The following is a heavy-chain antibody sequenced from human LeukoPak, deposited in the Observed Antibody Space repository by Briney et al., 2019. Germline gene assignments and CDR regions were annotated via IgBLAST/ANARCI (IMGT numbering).Heavy chain of an antibody. CDR1: GFTFSSYA. CDR2: ISYDRSNK. J-gene: IGHJ4*02. V-gene: IGHV3-30-3*01. D-gene: IGHD6-19*01. Sequence: GGSLGLSCVASGFTFSSYAMHWVRQAPGKGLEWVALISYDRSNKYYADSVKGRFTISRDNSKNTLYPQMNSLRAEDTAVYYCARGGVYSSGSYYLYYCDYWGQGTLVTVSS. CDR3: ARGGVYSSGSYYLYYCDY.